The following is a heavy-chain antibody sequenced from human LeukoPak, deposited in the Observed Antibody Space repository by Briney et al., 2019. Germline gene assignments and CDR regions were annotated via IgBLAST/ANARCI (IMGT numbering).Heavy chain of an antibody. CDR2: IYYSGST. Sequence: PSETLSLTCTVSGGSISSYYWSWIRQPPGKGLEWIGYIYYSGSTNYNPSLKSRVTISVDTSKNQFSLKLSSVTAADTAVYYCARVIITIFGVVSYYYYMDVWGKGTTVTVSS. CDR1: GGSISSYY. J-gene: IGHJ6*03. CDR3: ARVIITIFGVVSYYYYMDV. D-gene: IGHD3-3*01. V-gene: IGHV4-59*01.